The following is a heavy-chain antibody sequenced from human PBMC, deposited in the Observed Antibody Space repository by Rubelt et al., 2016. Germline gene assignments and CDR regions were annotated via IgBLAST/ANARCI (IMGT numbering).Heavy chain of an antibody. J-gene: IGHJ4*02. CDR2: SSYSGST. Sequence: GGSISSYYWSWIRQPPGKGLEWIGYSSYSGSTNYNSSLKSRVTISVDTSKSQFSLNLSSVTAADTAVYYCARDVGDRIYYFDYWGQGTLVTVSS. CDR3: ARDVGDRIYYFDY. D-gene: IGHD3-10*01. V-gene: IGHV4-59*01. CDR1: GGSISSYY.